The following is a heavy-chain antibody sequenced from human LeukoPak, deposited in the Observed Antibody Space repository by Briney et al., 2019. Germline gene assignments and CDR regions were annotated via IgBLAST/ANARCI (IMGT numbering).Heavy chain of an antibody. CDR3: ARGIPSYDSSGYYPPPDDAFDI. CDR1: AGTFSSYA. CDR2: IIPIFGTA. D-gene: IGHD3-22*01. V-gene: IGHV1-69*05. J-gene: IGHJ3*02. Sequence: VASVKVSCKASAGTFSSYAISWVRQAPGQGLEWMGGIIPIFGTANYAQKFQGRVTITTDESTSTAYMELSSLRSEDTAVYYCARGIPSYDSSGYYPPPDDAFDIWGQGTMVTVSS.